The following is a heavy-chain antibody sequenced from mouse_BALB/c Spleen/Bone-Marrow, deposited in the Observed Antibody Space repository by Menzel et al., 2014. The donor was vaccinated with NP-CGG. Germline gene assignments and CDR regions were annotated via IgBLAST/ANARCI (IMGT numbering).Heavy chain of an antibody. Sequence: EVQLVESGGGLVQPGGSMRLSCSASGFTFSDTWMDWVRQSPEKGLEWVVEIRTKVDNHAAYSAESVKGRFAISRDDSKSSVYLQMNNLRAVDTGIYYCTPHGSFAFWGQGTLVTVSA. CDR1: GFTFSDTW. CDR2: IRTKVDNHAA. CDR3: TPHGSFAF. J-gene: IGHJ3*01. D-gene: IGHD2-2*01. V-gene: IGHV6-6*01.